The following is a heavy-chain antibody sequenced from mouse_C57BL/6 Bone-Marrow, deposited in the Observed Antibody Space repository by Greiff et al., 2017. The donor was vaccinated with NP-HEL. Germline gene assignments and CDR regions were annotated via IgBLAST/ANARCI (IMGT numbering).Heavy chain of an antibody. Sequence: QVQLKESGAELVKPGASVKISCKASGYEFSNYWLNWVKQRPGKGLEWIGQIYPGDGDTNYNGKFKDKATLTADKSSSTAYMQLSRLTSEDSAVYFLARGAYWGQGTMVTVSA. CDR1: GYEFSNYW. CDR2: IYPGDGDT. CDR3: ARGAY. V-gene: IGHV1-80*01. J-gene: IGHJ3*01.